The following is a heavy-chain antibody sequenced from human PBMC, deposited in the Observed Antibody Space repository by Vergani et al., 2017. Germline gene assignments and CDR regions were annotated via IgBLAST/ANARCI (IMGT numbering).Heavy chain of an antibody. Sequence: QVQLVESGGGVVQPGTSLRLSCVVSGFALNRHAMYWVRQAPGKGLEWVVGISFDGTNEYYPDLVKGRLAISRDIAKNTLYLQVRSLRLEDTGVYHCVRDRGLCAGGRCYTEAWDYWGQGTAVTVSS. CDR3: VRDRGLCAGGRCYTEAWDY. J-gene: IGHJ4*02. CDR2: ISFDGTNE. CDR1: GFALNRHA. V-gene: IGHV3-30*09. D-gene: IGHD2-2*02.